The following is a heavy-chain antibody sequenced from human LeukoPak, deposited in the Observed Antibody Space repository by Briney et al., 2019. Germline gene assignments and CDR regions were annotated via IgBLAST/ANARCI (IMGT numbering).Heavy chain of an antibody. CDR2: ISYDGSNK. CDR3: AREHTMIVVVSRAFDI. Sequence: GGSLRLSCAASGFTFGSYAMHWVRQAPGKGLEWVAVISYDGSNKYYADSVKGRFTISRDNSKNTLYLQMNSLRAEDTAVYYCAREHTMIVVVSRAFDIWGQGTMVTVSS. CDR1: GFTFGSYA. V-gene: IGHV3-30-3*01. D-gene: IGHD3-22*01. J-gene: IGHJ3*02.